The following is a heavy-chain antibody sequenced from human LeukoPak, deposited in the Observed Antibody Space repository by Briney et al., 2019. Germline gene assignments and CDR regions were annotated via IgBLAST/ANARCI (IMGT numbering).Heavy chain of an antibody. CDR3: AELGITMIGGV. V-gene: IGHV3-48*03. CDR2: ISSSGRTI. J-gene: IGHJ6*04. Sequence: GGSLRLSCAASGFTFSSYETNWVRHAPQKRLEWVSYISSSGRTIYYTHSVTGRSTISRDNAKNSLYLQMNSLRAEDTAVYYCAELGITMIGGVWGKGTTVTISS. CDR1: GFTFSSYE. D-gene: IGHD3-10*02.